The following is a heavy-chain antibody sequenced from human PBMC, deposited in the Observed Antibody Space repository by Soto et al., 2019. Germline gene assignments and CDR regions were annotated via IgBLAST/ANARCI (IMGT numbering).Heavy chain of an antibody. Sequence: EVQVLESGGGLVQPGGSPRLSCTASGFTFSSYAMSWVRQAAEKGLEWVSSLSASGGSTYYTESVKGRFTISRDNSKSTVYLQMNSLRVEDTAIYYCAKGGIGEAGLEYWGQGTLVTVSS. CDR3: AKGGIGEAGLEY. V-gene: IGHV3-23*01. J-gene: IGHJ4*02. CDR2: LSASGGST. D-gene: IGHD6-13*01. CDR1: GFTFSSYA.